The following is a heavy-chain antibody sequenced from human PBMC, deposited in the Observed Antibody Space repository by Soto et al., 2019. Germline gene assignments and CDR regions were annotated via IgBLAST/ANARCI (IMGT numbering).Heavy chain of an antibody. CDR1: GYTLTELS. Sequence: QVQLVQSGAEVKKPGASVTVSCKVSGYTLTELSMHWVRQAPGKGLEWMGGFDPEDGETIYAQKFQGRVTMTEDTSTDTAYMELSSLRSEDTAVYYCATEGGQAAGTSRYYYYGMDVWGQGTTVTVSS. V-gene: IGHV1-24*01. CDR2: FDPEDGET. D-gene: IGHD6-13*01. CDR3: ATEGGQAAGTSRYYYYGMDV. J-gene: IGHJ6*02.